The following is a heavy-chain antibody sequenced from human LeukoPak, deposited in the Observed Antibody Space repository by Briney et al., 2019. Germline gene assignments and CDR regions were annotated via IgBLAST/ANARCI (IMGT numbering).Heavy chain of an antibody. D-gene: IGHD1-26*01. V-gene: IGHV3-23*01. J-gene: IGHJ4*02. CDR3: AKEYSGTFSPFPSYFDC. CDR1: GFTFSSYA. CDR2: ISGSAGRA. Sequence: GGSLRLPCAASGFTFSSYAMNWVRQAPGKGLEWVSAISGSAGRAYYADSVKGRFTISRDNSKNTLYLQMNSLRAEDTAVYYCAKEYSGTFSPFPSYFDCWGQGTLVTVSS.